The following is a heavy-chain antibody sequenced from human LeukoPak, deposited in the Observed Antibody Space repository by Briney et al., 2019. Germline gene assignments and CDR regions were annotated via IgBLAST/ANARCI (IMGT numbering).Heavy chain of an antibody. J-gene: IGHJ5*02. CDR3: ARGPHGWFDP. CDR1: GFTFSSYA. Sequence: PGGSLRLSCAASGFTFSSYAMHWVRQAPGKGLEWVAVISYDGSNKYYADSVKGRFTISRDNSKNTLYLQMNSLRAEDTAVYYCARGPHGWFDPWGQGTLVTVSS. V-gene: IGHV3-30-3*01. CDR2: ISYDGSNK.